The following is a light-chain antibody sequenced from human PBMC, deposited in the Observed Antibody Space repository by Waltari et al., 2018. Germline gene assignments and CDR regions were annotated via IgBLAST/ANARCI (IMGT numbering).Light chain of an antibody. J-gene: IGLJ2*01. CDR3: QSYDTSLSVV. V-gene: IGLV1-40*01. Sequence: QSVLTQPPSVSGAPGQRFSISCTGSGSNLGAGYDVHWYQQHPGKAPKLLIYGTSTRPPGVPDRFCGSQSGTSASLAITALQAEDEAEYYCQSYDTSLSVVFGGGTKLTVL. CDR1: GSNLGAGYD. CDR2: GTS.